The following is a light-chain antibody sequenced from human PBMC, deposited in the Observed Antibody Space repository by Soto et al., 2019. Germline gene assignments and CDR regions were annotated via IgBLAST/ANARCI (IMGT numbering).Light chain of an antibody. CDR2: RAS. V-gene: IGKV3-15*01. Sequence: IVMTQSPAPLSVSPGDTASLSCRAGQTIYSNVAWYQQRPGQAPRIIIYRASSRATGVPARFSGSGSGTEFTLTISSLQSEYFALYYCQQYQNLWTLGQGTKVDIK. CDR3: QQYQNLWT. CDR1: QTIYSN. J-gene: IGKJ1*01.